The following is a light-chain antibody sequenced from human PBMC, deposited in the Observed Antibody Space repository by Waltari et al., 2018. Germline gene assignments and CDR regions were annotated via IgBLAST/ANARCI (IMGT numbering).Light chain of an antibody. Sequence: EIVLTQSPGPLSLSPGERVTLSCRASQSVRRSLAWDQQKPGQAPRLLIYDASSRATGSPDRFSGGGSGTDFSLTISRLEPEDFAVYYCQHYVRLPVTFGQGTKVEIK. CDR3: QHYVRLPVT. J-gene: IGKJ1*01. CDR2: DAS. CDR1: QSVRRS. V-gene: IGKV3-20*01.